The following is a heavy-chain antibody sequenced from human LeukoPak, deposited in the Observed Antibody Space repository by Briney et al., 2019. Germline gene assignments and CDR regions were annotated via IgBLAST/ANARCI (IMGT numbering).Heavy chain of an antibody. Sequence: GGSLRLSCAASGFTFSNYGMHWVRQAPGKGLEWVAFLRRDGSDKYYADSVKGRFTISRDNSKNTVYLQMNSLRAEDTAVYYCATRGDRLRYFDWLSDYWGQGTLVTVSS. CDR3: ATRGDRLRYFDWLSDY. J-gene: IGHJ4*02. V-gene: IGHV3-30*02. CDR2: LRRDGSDK. D-gene: IGHD3-9*01. CDR1: GFTFSNYG.